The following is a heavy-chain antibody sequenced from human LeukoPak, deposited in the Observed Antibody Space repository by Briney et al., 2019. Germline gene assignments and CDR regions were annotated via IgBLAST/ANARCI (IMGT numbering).Heavy chain of an antibody. CDR1: GASISRGSW. CDR2: FSHSGIT. CDR3: ARNGGHNQEH. Sequence: PSETLSLTCDVSGASISRGSWWSWVRQPPGKGLEWIGEFSHSGITNFNPSLKSRVTISVDKSRNQFSLNLISVTVADTAVYFCARNGGHNQEHWGQGTRVTVSS. D-gene: IGHD1-1*01. J-gene: IGHJ4*02. V-gene: IGHV4-4*02.